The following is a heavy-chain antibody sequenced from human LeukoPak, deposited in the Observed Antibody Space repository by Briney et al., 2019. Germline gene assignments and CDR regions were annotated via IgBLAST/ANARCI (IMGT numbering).Heavy chain of an antibody. CDR1: GGSISSYY. V-gene: IGHV4-59*01. CDR3: AREGRCSGGSCYSYYYYMDV. J-gene: IGHJ6*03. CDR2: IYYGGST. D-gene: IGHD2-15*01. Sequence: SETLSLTCTVSGGSISSYYWSWIRQPPGKGLEWIGCIYYGGSTNYNPSLKSRVTISVDTSKNRFSLKLSSVTAADTAVYYCAREGRCSGGSCYSYYYYMDVWGKGTTVTVSS.